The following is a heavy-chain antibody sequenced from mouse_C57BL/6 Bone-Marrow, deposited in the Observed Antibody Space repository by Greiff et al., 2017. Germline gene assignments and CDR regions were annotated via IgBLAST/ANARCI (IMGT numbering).Heavy chain of an antibody. CDR2: ISSGSSTI. Sequence: EVKVEESGGGLVKPGGSLKLSCAASGFNFSDYGMHWVRPAPEKGLEWVAYISSGSSTIYYADTVKGRFTISRDNAKNTLFLQMTSLRSEDTAIYYCARGRLRRACDYWGQGTTLTVSS. J-gene: IGHJ2*01. V-gene: IGHV5-17*01. CDR1: GFNFSDYG. D-gene: IGHD2-4*01. CDR3: ARGRLRRACDY.